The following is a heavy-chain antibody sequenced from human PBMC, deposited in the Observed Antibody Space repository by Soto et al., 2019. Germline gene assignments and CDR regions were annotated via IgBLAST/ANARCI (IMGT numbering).Heavy chain of an antibody. CDR1: GYTFTSYG. CDR3: ARAQTGITGTTDPWALILLDP. V-gene: IGHV1-69*13. J-gene: IGHJ5*02. Sequence: SVKVSCKASGYTFTSYGISWVRQAPGQGLEWMGGIIPIFGTANYAQKFQGRVTITADESTSTAYMELSSLRSEDTAVYYCARAQTGITGTTDPWALILLDPWGQGTLVTVAS. CDR2: IIPIFGTA. D-gene: IGHD1-7*01.